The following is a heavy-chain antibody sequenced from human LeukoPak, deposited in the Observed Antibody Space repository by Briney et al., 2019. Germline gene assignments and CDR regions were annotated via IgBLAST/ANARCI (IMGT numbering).Heavy chain of an antibody. J-gene: IGHJ6*03. CDR3: ARDLGCSGGSCYDYYMDV. CDR1: GGSISSGSYY. D-gene: IGHD2-15*01. CDR2: IYTSGST. V-gene: IGHV4-61*02. Sequence: PSETLSLTCTVSGGSISSGSYYWSWIRQPAGKGLEWIGRIYTSGSTNYNPSLKSRVTISVDTSKNQFSLKLSSMTAAVTAVYYCARDLGCSGGSCYDYYMDVWGKGTTVTISS.